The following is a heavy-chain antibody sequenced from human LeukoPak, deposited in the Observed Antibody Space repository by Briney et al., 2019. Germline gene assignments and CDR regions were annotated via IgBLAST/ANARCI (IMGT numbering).Heavy chain of an antibody. D-gene: IGHD5-24*01. V-gene: IGHV4-34*01. J-gene: IGHJ4*02. Sequence: SETLSLTCAVYGGSFSGYYWSWIRQPPGKGLEWIGEINHSGSTNYNPSLKSRVTISVDTSKSQFSLKLSSVTAADTAVYYCARVEEVATTLPGYWGQGTLVTVSS. CDR1: GGSFSGYY. CDR2: INHSGST. CDR3: ARVEEVATTLPGY.